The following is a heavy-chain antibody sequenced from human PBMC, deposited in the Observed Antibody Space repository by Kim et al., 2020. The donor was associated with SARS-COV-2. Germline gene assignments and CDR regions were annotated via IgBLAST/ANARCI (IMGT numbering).Heavy chain of an antibody. Sequence: SPSFQGQVTISADKSISTAYLQWSSLKASDTAMYYCARPHDSSGFDAFDIWGQGTMVTVSS. J-gene: IGHJ3*02. CDR3: ARPHDSSGFDAFDI. D-gene: IGHD3-22*01. V-gene: IGHV5-51*01.